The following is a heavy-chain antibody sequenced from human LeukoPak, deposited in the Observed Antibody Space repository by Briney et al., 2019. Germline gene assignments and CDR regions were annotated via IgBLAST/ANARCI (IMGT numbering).Heavy chain of an antibody. CDR2: LSGSGGST. CDR3: AKSGYCSSTICFRDY. D-gene: IGHD2-2*03. V-gene: IGHV3-23*01. CDR1: GLTFTTYA. J-gene: IGHJ4*02. Sequence: GGSLRLSCATSGLTFTTYAMNWVRQAPGKGLEWVSGLSGSGGSTYYADSVKGRFTISRDNSKNMLYLQMNSLRAEDTAMYYCAKSGYCSSTICFRDYWGQGTLVPVSS.